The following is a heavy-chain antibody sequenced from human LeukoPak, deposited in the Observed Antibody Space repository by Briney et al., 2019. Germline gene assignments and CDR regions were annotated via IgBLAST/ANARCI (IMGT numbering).Heavy chain of an antibody. Sequence: PGGSLRLSCAASGFTFNNYAMNWVRQAPGKGLEWVSSISASGDNTYYADSVKGRFTISRDNFKNTLYLQMNYLRAADTAIYYCAKAISSAFYYYVRDVGGQETTVSVFS. CDR3: AKAISSAFYYYVRDV. J-gene: IGHJ6*02. V-gene: IGHV3-23*01. CDR1: GFTFNNYA. D-gene: IGHD6-19*01. CDR2: ISASGDNT.